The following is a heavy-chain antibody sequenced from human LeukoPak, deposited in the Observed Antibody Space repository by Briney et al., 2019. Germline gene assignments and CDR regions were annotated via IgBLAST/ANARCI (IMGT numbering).Heavy chain of an antibody. Sequence: ASVKVSCKSSGYTFTSYYMHWVRQPPGQGLEWMGIINPNAGTTSYAQKFQGRVTVTRDTSTSTVYMELSSLRSEDTAVYYCARDLSGGKLRYFDWLPPDYWGQGTLVTVSS. V-gene: IGHV1-46*01. D-gene: IGHD3-9*01. CDR2: INPNAGTT. CDR3: ARDLSGGKLRYFDWLPPDY. CDR1: GYTFTSYY. J-gene: IGHJ4*02.